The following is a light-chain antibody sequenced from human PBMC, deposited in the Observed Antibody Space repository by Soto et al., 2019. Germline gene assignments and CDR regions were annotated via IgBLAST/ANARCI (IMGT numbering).Light chain of an antibody. J-gene: IGKJ5*01. CDR2: LAS. V-gene: IGKV1-9*01. Sequence: IQLTQSPSSLSASVGDRVTITCRASQGIRNPLAWYQQKPGKGPKLLIYLASTLQSGVPSRFSGSGSGTDFTLSISSLQPEDFATYYCQQVDSYPITFGQGTRLEIK. CDR1: QGIRNP. CDR3: QQVDSYPIT.